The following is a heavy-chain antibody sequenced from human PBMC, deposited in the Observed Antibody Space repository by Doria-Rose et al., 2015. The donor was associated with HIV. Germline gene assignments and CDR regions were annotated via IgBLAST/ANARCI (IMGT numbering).Heavy chain of an antibody. CDR1: GVSLSSPGMG. V-gene: IGHV2-26*01. CDR2: TFSDDER. J-gene: IGHJ4*02. D-gene: IGHD6-13*01. CDR3: ARIKSSGWYHKYYFDF. Sequence: QVTLKESGPVLVKPTETLTLTCTVSGVSLSSPGMGVSWIRQPPGKALEWLAHTFSDDERSYKTSLKSRVTISRGTSKSQVVLTMTDIDPVDTATYYCARIKSSGWYHKYYFDFWGQGTLVIVSA.